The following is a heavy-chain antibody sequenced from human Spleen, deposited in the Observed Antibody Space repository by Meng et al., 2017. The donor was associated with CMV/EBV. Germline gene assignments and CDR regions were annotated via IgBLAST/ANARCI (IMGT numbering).Heavy chain of an antibody. CDR1: GFTFSSYS. D-gene: IGHD3-9*01. J-gene: IGHJ4*02. CDR3: VRGTNDWSGVDY. CDR2: IGGDGRVT. V-gene: IGHV3-74*01. Sequence: GESLKISCAASGFTFSSYSMNWVRQAPGKGLIWVSKIGGDGRVTQYADSVKGRFTISRDNAENTLYLQMKSLRAEDMGVYYCVRGTNDWSGVDYWGQGALVTVSS.